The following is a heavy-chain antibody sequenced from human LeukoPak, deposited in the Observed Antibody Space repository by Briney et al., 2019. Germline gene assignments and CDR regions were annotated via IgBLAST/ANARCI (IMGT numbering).Heavy chain of an antibody. V-gene: IGHV3-53*01. CDR1: GFTFSDYY. D-gene: IGHD5/OR15-5a*01. CDR2: IYIGGNT. J-gene: IGHJ4*02. CDR3: ARDSPSTYYFDY. Sequence: GGSLRLSCAASGFTFSDYYMSWVRQAPGKGLEWVSVIYIGGNTYYADSVKGRFTISRDNSKNTLYLQMNSLRAEDTAVYYCARDSPSTYYFDYWGQGTLVTVSP.